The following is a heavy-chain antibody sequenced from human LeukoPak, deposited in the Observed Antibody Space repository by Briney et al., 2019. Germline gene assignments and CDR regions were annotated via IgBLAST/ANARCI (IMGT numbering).Heavy chain of an antibody. Sequence: GASVNVSCTASVYTFRNYGINWARQAPGQGLEWMGWISGDNGNTNYAQKVQGRVTMTRDTSKSTAYMELRSLRSDDTAVYYCARDGNYFYYMDVWGKGTTVTVSS. V-gene: IGHV1-18*04. CDR1: VYTFRNYG. CDR2: ISGDNGNT. CDR3: ARDGNYFYYMDV. D-gene: IGHD1-1*01. J-gene: IGHJ6*03.